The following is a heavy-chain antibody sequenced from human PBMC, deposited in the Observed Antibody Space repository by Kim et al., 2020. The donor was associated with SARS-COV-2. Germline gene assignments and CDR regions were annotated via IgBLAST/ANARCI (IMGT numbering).Heavy chain of an antibody. CDR3: ARLWFGDWERRRPSSNYWYFDL. CDR1: GGSISSYY. CDR2: IYTSGST. J-gene: IGHJ2*01. Sequence: SETLSLTCTVSGGSISSYYWSWIRQPAGKGLEWIGRIYTSGSTNYNPSLKSRVTMSVDTSKNQFSLELSSVTAADTAVYYCARLWFGDWERRRPSSNYWYFDLWGRGTLVTVSS. D-gene: IGHD3-10*01. V-gene: IGHV4-4*07.